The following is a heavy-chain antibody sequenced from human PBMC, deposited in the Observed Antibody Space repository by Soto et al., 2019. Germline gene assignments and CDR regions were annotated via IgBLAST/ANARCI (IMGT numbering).Heavy chain of an antibody. CDR1: GFTFSSYA. CDR3: VTYYYYYYGMDV. J-gene: IGHJ6*02. Sequence: EVQLLESGGGLVQPGGSLRLSCAASGFTFSSYAMSWVRQAPGKGLEWVSAISGSGGSTYYADSVKGRFTISRDNSKNTLYRQMNSLRAEDTAVYYCVTYYYYYYGMDVWGQGTTVTVSS. V-gene: IGHV3-23*01. CDR2: ISGSGGST.